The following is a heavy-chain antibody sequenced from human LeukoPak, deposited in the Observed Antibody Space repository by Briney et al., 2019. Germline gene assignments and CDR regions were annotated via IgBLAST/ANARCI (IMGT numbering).Heavy chain of an antibody. CDR1: GFTFSTYG. V-gene: IGHV3-30*02. Sequence: PGGSLRLSCAASGFTFSTYGMHWVRQAPGKGLGWVAFIRYDGSHKYYTDSVKGRFTISRDNSKNTLYLQMNNLRAEDTALYYCAKISGYYPFDYWGQGTLVTVSS. D-gene: IGHD3-22*01. CDR2: IRYDGSHK. CDR3: AKISGYYPFDY. J-gene: IGHJ4*02.